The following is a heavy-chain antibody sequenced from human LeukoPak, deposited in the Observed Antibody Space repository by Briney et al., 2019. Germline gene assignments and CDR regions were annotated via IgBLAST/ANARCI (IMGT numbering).Heavy chain of an antibody. CDR3: ARAGRTVVGGVDY. Sequence: GGSLRLSCAASGFTFSSYGMHWVRQAPGKGLEWVAVIWYDGSKKYYADSVKGRFTISRDNPKNTLYLQMNSLIAEDTAVYDCARAGRTVVGGVDYWGRETLVTVSS. D-gene: IGHD3-16*01. CDR2: IWYDGSKK. J-gene: IGHJ4*02. V-gene: IGHV3-33*01. CDR1: GFTFSSYG.